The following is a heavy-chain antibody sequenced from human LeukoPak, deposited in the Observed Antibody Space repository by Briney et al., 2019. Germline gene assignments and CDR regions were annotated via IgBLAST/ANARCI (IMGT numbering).Heavy chain of an antibody. V-gene: IGHV4-34*01. J-gene: IGHJ4*02. CDR3: ARARRKIVVVPAVMVPHFDY. Sequence: SETLSLPCAVSGGSFRGYYWSWIRQPPGKGLEGIGEINHSGSTNYNPSLKSRVTISVDTSKNQFSLKLSSVTAADTAVCYCARARRKIVVVPAVMVPHFDYWGQGTLVTVSS. D-gene: IGHD2-2*01. CDR1: GGSFRGYY. CDR2: INHSGST.